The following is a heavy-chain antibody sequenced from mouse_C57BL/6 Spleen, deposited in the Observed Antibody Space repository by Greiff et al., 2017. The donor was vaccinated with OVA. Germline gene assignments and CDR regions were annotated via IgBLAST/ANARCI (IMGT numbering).Heavy chain of an antibody. CDR3: APIYDGYYPYYFDY. CDR2: IDPANGNT. V-gene: IGHV14-3*01. D-gene: IGHD2-3*01. J-gene: IGHJ2*01. CDR1: GFNIKNTY. Sequence: EVQLQESVAELVRPGASVKLSCTASGFNIKNTYMHWVKQRPEQGLEWIGRIDPANGNTKYAPKFQGKATITADASSNTAYLQLSSLTSEDTAIYYWAPIYDGYYPYYFDYWGQGTTLTVSS.